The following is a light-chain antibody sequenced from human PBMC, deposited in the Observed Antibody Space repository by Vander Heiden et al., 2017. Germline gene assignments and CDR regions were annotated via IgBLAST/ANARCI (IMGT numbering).Light chain of an antibody. V-gene: IGKV3-20*01. Sequence: EIVLTQSPGTLSLSPGERATLSCRASQSVSTDYLAWYQQKPGQTPRLLIYGTSRRATGTPDRFSGSGSGTDFTLTISRLEPEDFAVYYCQQYGSSPQMFGQGTKVEIK. J-gene: IGKJ1*01. CDR1: QSVSTDY. CDR3: QQYGSSPQM. CDR2: GTS.